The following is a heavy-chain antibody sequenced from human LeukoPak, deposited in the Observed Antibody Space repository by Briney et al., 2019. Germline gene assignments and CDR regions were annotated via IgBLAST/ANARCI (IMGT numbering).Heavy chain of an antibody. CDR3: AREVPGARNAFDI. Sequence: GGSLRLSCAASGFTFSSYSMNWVRQAPGKGLEWVSSISSSSSYIYYADSVKGRSTISRDNAKNSLYLQMNNMRAEDTAVYYCAREVPGARNAFDIWGQGTMVTVSS. V-gene: IGHV3-21*01. J-gene: IGHJ3*02. D-gene: IGHD2-2*01. CDR1: GFTFSSYS. CDR2: ISSSSSYI.